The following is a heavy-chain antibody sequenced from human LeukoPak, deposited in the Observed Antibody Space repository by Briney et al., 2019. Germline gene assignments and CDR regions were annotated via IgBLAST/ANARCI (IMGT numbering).Heavy chain of an antibody. CDR1: GGSFSGYY. D-gene: IGHD3-10*01. V-gene: IGHV4-34*01. J-gene: IGHJ5*02. CDR2: INHSGST. CDR3: ARDIDGSGSYYNWFDP. Sequence: SETLSLTCAVYGGSFSGYYWSWIRQPPGKGLEWIGEINHSGSTNYNPSLKSRVTMSVDTSKNQFSLKLSSVTAADTAVYYCARDIDGSGSYYNWFDPWGQGTLVTVSS.